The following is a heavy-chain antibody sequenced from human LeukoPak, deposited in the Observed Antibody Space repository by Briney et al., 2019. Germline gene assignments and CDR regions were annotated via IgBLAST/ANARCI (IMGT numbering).Heavy chain of an antibody. D-gene: IGHD3-22*01. Sequence: GASVKVSCKASGYSFTGYYIHWVRQAPGQGLEWMGWVNSNIGDTYYAQKFRGRLAITRDKSITTVHMELSRLRSNDTAVYYCARDVLGYDSSASDWGQGTLVTVSS. CDR1: GYSFTGYY. CDR2: VNSNIGDT. V-gene: IGHV1-2*02. J-gene: IGHJ4*02. CDR3: ARDVLGYDSSASD.